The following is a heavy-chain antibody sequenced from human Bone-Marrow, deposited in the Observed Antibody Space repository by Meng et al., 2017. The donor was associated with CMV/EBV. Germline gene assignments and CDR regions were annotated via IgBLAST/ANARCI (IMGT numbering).Heavy chain of an antibody. CDR3: AKGSTVTLYYYYYGMDV. CDR2: MRYDGTNK. V-gene: IGHV3-30*02. J-gene: IGHJ6*02. Sequence: GESLKISCAASGFAFSSYGMHWVRQAPGKGLEWVAGMRYDGTNKYYADSVKGRFTISRDTSKNTLYLQMNSLRAEDTAVYYCAKGSTVTLYYYYYGMDVWGQGTTVTVSS. D-gene: IGHD4-11*01. CDR1: GFAFSSYG.